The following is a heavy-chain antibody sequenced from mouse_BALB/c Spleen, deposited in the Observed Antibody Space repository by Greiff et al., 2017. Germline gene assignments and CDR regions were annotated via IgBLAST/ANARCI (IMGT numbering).Heavy chain of an antibody. CDR2: INPGSGGT. Sequence: VQLQQSGAELVRPGTSVKVSCKASGYAFTNYLIEWVKQRPGQGLEWIGVINPGSGGTNYNEKFKGKATLTADKSSSTAYMQLSSLTSDDSTVYYCARSVYGNFYAMDYWGQGTSVTVSS. J-gene: IGHJ4*01. V-gene: IGHV1-54*01. CDR3: ARSVYGNFYAMDY. CDR1: GYAFTNYL. D-gene: IGHD2-10*02.